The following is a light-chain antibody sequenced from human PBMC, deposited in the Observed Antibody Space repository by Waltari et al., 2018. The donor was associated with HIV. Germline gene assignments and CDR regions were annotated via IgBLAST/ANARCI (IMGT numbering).Light chain of an antibody. Sequence: EVVMTQSPAPLSVSPGERAPLPCRASQSVSSYLAWYQQKPGQAPRLLIYGASTRATGIPSRFVGSGSGTDFTLTISSLQSEDFAVYFCQQYNKWSRGTFGGGTKVEVK. J-gene: IGKJ4*01. CDR3: QQYNKWSRGT. V-gene: IGKV3D-15*01. CDR2: GAS. CDR1: QSVSSY.